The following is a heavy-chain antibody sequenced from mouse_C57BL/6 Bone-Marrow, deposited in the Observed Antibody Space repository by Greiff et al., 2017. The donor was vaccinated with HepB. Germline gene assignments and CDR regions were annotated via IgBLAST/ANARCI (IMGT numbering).Heavy chain of an antibody. J-gene: IGHJ3*01. V-gene: IGHV5-4*03. CDR3: ARGDYPFAY. CDR1: GFTFSSYA. D-gene: IGHD2-4*01. Sequence: EVKLMESGGGLVKPGGSLKLSCAASGFTFSSYAMSWVRQTPEKRPEWVATISDGGSYTYYPDNVKGRFTISRDNAKNNLYLQMSHLKSEDTAMYYCARGDYPFAYWGQGTLVTVSA. CDR2: ISDGGSYT.